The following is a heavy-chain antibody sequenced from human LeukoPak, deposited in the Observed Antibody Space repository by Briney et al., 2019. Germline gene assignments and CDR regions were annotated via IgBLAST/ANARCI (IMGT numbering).Heavy chain of an antibody. CDR3: TTNYYYDSSGYYQNY. CDR2: IKSKTDGGTT. Sequence: GGSLRLSCAASGFTFSNAWMSWVRQAPGKGLEWVGRIKSKTDGGTTDYAAPVKGRFTISRDDSKNTLYLQMNSLKTEDTAVYYCTTNYYYDSSGYYQNYWGQGTLVTVSS. V-gene: IGHV3-15*01. J-gene: IGHJ4*02. D-gene: IGHD3-22*01. CDR1: GFTFSNAW.